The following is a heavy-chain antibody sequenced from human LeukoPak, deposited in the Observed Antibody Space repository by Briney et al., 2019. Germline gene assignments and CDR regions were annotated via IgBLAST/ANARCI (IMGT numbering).Heavy chain of an antibody. CDR3: ARNYDSSGYYYYFDY. J-gene: IGHJ4*02. Sequence: ASVKVSCKASGYTFTVYYMHWVRQAPGQGLEWMGWINPNSGGTNYAQKFQGRVTMTRDTSISTAYMELSRLRSDDTAVYYCARNYDSSGYYYYFDYWGQGTLVTVSS. V-gene: IGHV1-2*02. CDR2: INPNSGGT. D-gene: IGHD3-22*01. CDR1: GYTFTVYY.